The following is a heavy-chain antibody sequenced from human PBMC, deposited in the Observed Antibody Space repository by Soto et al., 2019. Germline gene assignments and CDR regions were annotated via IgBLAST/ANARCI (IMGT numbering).Heavy chain of an antibody. CDR3: ASGMTTVTYTGNYVMDV. CDR2: INHSGST. Sequence: SETLSLTCAVYGGSFSGYYWRWIRQPPGKGLEWIGEINHSGSTNYNPSLKSRVTISVDTSKNQFSLKLSSVTAADTAVYYCASGMTTVTYTGNYVMDVWGQGTTVTVSS. D-gene: IGHD4-17*01. CDR1: GGSFSGYY. J-gene: IGHJ6*02. V-gene: IGHV4-34*01.